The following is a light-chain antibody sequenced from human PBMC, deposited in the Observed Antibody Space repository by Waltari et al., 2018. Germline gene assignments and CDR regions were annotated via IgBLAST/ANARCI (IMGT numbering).Light chain of an antibody. V-gene: IGLV1-44*01. CDR2: SNN. CDR1: SPNTGSTP. Sequence: QSVLTQPPSASVTPGPRVTLSCSASSPNTGSTPVTRYQPRPGTAPKPPIYSNNHRPSGVPDRFSGSKSGTSASLAISGLQSEDEADYYCAAWDDSLNGWVFGGGTKLTVL. CDR3: AAWDDSLNGWV. J-gene: IGLJ3*02.